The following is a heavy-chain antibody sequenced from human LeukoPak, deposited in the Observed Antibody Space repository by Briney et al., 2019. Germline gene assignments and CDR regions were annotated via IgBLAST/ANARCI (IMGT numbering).Heavy chain of an antibody. CDR1: GGSISSGSYY. V-gene: IGHV4-61*02. Sequence: SETLSLTCTVSGGSISSGSYYWSWIRQPAGKGLEWIGRIYTSGSTNYNPSLKSRVTISVDKSKNQFSLKLSSVTAADTAVYYCAKAQGGSYPNWGQGTLVTVSS. CDR2: IYTSGST. D-gene: IGHD1-26*01. J-gene: IGHJ4*02. CDR3: AKAQGGSYPN.